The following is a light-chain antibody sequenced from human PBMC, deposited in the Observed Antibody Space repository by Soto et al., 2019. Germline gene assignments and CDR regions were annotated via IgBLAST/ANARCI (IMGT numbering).Light chain of an antibody. CDR1: QSISDY. CDR2: AAS. V-gene: IGKV1-39*01. J-gene: IGKJ4*01. CDR3: QQNYNAPLT. Sequence: DIQMTQSPSSLSASVGDRVTITCRASQSISDYLHWYQQMPGKAPKLLIYAASNLQSGVPARFSGSGSGTDFTLTISGLQPEDFGTYYCQQNYNAPLTFGGGTRVDFK.